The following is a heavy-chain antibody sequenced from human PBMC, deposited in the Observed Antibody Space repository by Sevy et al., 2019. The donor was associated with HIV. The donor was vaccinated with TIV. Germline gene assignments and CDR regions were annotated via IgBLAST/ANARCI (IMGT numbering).Heavy chain of an antibody. CDR3: ARVEGTIVGEFFYYYMDV. J-gene: IGHJ6*04. D-gene: IGHD3-10*01. V-gene: IGHV3-74*03. CDR1: GFTFRTHW. Sequence: GGSLRLSCAASGFTFRTHWMHWVRHAPGKGLMWVSRINSDGTETSYADSVKGRFTISTDYAKKTLFLQMSNLRGDDTAVYYCARVEGTIVGEFFYYYMDVWGKGTTVTVSS. CDR2: INSDGTET.